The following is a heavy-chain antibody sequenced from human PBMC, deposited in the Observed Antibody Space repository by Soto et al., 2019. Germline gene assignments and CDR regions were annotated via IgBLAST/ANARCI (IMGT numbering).Heavy chain of an antibody. CDR1: GFTFSSYA. CDR2: ISGSGGST. Sequence: PGGSLRLSCAASGFTFSSYAMSWVRQDPGKGLEWVSAISGSGGSTYYADSVKGRFTISRDNSKNTLYLQMNSLRAEDTAVYYCAKDAHSGWYKNYFDYWGQGTLVTVSS. J-gene: IGHJ4*02. V-gene: IGHV3-23*01. D-gene: IGHD6-19*01. CDR3: AKDAHSGWYKNYFDY.